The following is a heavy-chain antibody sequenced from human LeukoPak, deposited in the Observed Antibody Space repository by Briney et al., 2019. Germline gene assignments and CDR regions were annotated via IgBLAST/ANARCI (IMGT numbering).Heavy chain of an antibody. CDR3: AREPPYYGSGSCDY. D-gene: IGHD3-10*01. CDR1: GFTFSTYA. CDR2: ISHDGRNK. J-gene: IGHJ4*02. Sequence: GGSLRLSCAASGFTFSTYAMHWVRQAPDKGLEWVAAISHDGRNKNYAKSVKGRFTISRDNSKNTLYLQMNSLRSEETAVYYCAREPPYYGSGSCDYWGQGTLVTVSS. V-gene: IGHV3-30*04.